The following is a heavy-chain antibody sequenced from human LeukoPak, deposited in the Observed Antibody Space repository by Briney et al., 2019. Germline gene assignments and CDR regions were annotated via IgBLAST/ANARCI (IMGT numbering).Heavy chain of an antibody. V-gene: IGHV1-2*02. Sequence: ASVKVSCKASGYTFTGYYMHWVRQAPGQGLEWMGWINPNSGGTNYAQKFQGRVTMTRDTSISTAYMELSSLRSEDTAVYYCASRLVVDGYADYWGQGTLVTVSS. CDR3: ASRLVVDGYADY. CDR1: GYTFTGYY. CDR2: INPNSGGT. J-gene: IGHJ4*02. D-gene: IGHD5-24*01.